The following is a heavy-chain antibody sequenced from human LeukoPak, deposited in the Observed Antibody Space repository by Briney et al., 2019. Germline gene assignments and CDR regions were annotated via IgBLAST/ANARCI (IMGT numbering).Heavy chain of an antibody. J-gene: IGHJ4*02. D-gene: IGHD3-10*02. V-gene: IGHV3-23*01. CDR3: AKGSTMYTAYYFGY. Sequence: QSGGSLRLSCAASGVTFSSYAMSWVRQTPGKGLEWVSVISGSGGSTDYADSVKGRFTISRDNSKNTLYVQMNSLRAEDTAVYYCAKGSTMYTAYYFGYWGQGTLVTVSS. CDR2: ISGSGGST. CDR1: GVTFSSYA.